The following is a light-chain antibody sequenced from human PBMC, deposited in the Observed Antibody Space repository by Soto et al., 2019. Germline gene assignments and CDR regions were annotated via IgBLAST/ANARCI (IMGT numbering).Light chain of an antibody. V-gene: IGKV3-20*01. CDR1: QSVSSSY. CDR3: QQYGISPPYT. CDR2: GAS. Sequence: DIVLTQSPGILSLSPGERATLSCRASQSVSSSYLAWYQQKPGQAPRLLIYGASNRATGIPGRFSASGSKTNFTLTLTRLEAEDFAVYYCQQYGISPPYTFGPGTKLEIK. J-gene: IGKJ2*01.